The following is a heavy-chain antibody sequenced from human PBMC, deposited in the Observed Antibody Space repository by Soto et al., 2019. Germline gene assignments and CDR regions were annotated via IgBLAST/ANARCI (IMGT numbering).Heavy chain of an antibody. J-gene: IGHJ6*02. V-gene: IGHV3-33*01. D-gene: IGHD6-19*01. CDR2: IWYDGSNK. Sequence: QVQLVESGGGVAQPGRSLRLTCTVSGFTFSGHAMHWVRQAPGKGLEWVTQIWYDGSNKYYAESVKGRFTISRDNSKNTLYLQMNSLSVVDTAVYYCARDGQGLAPYALDVWGQGTSVTVSS. CDR1: GFTFSGHA. CDR3: ARDGQGLAPYALDV.